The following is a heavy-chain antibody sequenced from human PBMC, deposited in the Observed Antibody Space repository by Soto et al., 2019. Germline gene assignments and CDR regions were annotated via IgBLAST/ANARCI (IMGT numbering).Heavy chain of an antibody. J-gene: IGHJ3*02. V-gene: IGHV3-15*01. CDR3: TTDETSGSGSYYNLKAIYAFDI. Sequence: GGSLRLSCAASGFTFSNAWMSWVRQAPGKGLEWVGRIKSKTDGGTTDYAAPVKGRFTISRDDSKNTLYLQMNSLKTEDTAVYYCTTDETSGSGSYYNLKAIYAFDIWGQGTMVTVSS. CDR1: GFTFSNAW. D-gene: IGHD3-10*01. CDR2: IKSKTDGGTT.